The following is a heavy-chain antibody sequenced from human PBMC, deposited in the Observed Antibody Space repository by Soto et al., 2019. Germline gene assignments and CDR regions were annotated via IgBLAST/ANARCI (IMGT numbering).Heavy chain of an antibody. CDR3: ARWSSYAIFGAYYGMDV. J-gene: IGHJ6*02. D-gene: IGHD3-3*01. Sequence: PGESLKISCKGSGYSFTSYWINWVRQMPGKGLEWMGRIDPSDSYTNYSPSFQGHVTISADKSISTAYLQWSSLKASDTAMYYCARWSSYAIFGAYYGMDVWGQGTTVTVSS. CDR1: GYSFTSYW. CDR2: IDPSDSYT. V-gene: IGHV5-10-1*01.